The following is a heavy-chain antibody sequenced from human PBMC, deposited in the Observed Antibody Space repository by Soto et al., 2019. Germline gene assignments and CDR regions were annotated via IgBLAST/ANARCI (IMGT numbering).Heavy chain of an antibody. J-gene: IGHJ5*02. CDR1: GFTFSSSA. CDR2: IVLGNGNT. V-gene: IGHV1-58*01. D-gene: IGHD6-19*01. CDR3: ATRIGNIGWYWLDT. Sequence: QMQLVQSGPEVKRPGTSLKVSCKASGFTFSSSAVQWVRQARGQRLKWIGWIVLGNGNTNYAQKFQERVTITRDMSTSTAYMEVRSLTFEDTAVYYCATRIGNIGWYWLDTWGQGSLVTVSS.